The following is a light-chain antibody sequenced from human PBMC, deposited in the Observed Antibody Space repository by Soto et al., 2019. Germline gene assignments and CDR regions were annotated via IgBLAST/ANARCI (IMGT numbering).Light chain of an antibody. J-gene: IGLJ3*02. CDR2: FNSDGSH. V-gene: IGLV4-69*02. Sequence: QPVLTQSPSASASLGASVKLTCTLSGGHSSYTIAWHQQRPEKGPRYLMKFNSDGSHNKGDGIPDRFSGSTSGAEHYLTISSLQSEDEGDYYCQTWGTGIVVFGGGTKLTVL. CDR1: GGHSSYT. CDR3: QTWGTGIVV.